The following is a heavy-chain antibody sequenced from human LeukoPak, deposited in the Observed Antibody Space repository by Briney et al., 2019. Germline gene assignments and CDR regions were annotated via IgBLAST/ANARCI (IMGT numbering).Heavy chain of an antibody. CDR3: ARDLGDSFDY. Sequence: SVKVSCEASGGTFSNYAISWVRQAPGQGLEWMGGIIPIFGTASYAQKFQGRVTITADESTSTAYMELSSLRSEDTAVYYCARDLGDSFDYWGQGTLVTVSS. V-gene: IGHV1-69*13. CDR1: GGTFSNYA. D-gene: IGHD3-10*01. CDR2: IIPIFGTA. J-gene: IGHJ4*02.